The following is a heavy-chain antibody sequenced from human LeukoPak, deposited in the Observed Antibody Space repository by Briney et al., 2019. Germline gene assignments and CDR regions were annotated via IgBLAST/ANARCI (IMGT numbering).Heavy chain of an antibody. Sequence: PGGSLRLSCAASGFTFSSYAMSWVRQAPGKGLVWVSAISGSGGSTYYADSVKGRFTISRDNSKNTLYLQMNSLRAEDTAVYYCAKDLGYSSGWYYWGQGTLVTVSS. D-gene: IGHD6-19*01. CDR2: ISGSGGST. CDR1: GFTFSSYA. V-gene: IGHV3-23*01. J-gene: IGHJ4*02. CDR3: AKDLGYSSGWYY.